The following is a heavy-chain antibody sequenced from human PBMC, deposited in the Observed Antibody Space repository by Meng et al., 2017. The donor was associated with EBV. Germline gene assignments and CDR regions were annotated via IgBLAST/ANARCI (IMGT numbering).Heavy chain of an antibody. CDR1: GGTFRSDA. J-gene: IGHJ4*02. Sequence: QVKLLESGAEVRKLGSSVKVACRTSGGTFRSDAVSWVRRAPGQGLEWMGGLIPMVGAPHYAQKFQGRVTIIADESTSTHSMELNSLRSEDTAMYYCASESGRGFTPDYWGQGTLVTVSS. V-gene: IGHV1-69*01. CDR2: LIPMVGAP. D-gene: IGHD3-10*01. CDR3: ASESGRGFTPDY.